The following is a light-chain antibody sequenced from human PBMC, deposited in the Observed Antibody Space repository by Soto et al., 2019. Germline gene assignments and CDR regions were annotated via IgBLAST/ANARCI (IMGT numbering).Light chain of an antibody. V-gene: IGKV3D-15*01. CDR3: QQYNSWLWT. J-gene: IGKJ1*01. CDR2: GAS. CDR1: QSLRATY. Sequence: TQSPDTLSLSPGETATLSCRASQSLRATYVAWYQQRPGQAPRLLIYGASFRATGIPARFSGRGSGTEFTLIISSLQSEDSAVYYCQQYNSWLWTFGQGTKVDIK.